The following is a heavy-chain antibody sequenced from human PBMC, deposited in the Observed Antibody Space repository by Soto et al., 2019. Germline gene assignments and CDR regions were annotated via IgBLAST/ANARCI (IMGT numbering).Heavy chain of an antibody. CDR1: GFTLSSYW. CDR3: ARVMANLPWYFDY. V-gene: IGHV3-74*03. J-gene: IGHJ4*02. Sequence: EVQLVESGGGLVQPGGSLRLSCAASGFTLSSYWMHWVRQDPGKGLVWVSRISVDGSSTTYAGSVKGRFTISRDTARNTLYLQMDSLRAEDTAVYYCARVMANLPWYFDYWGQGTLVTVSS. D-gene: IGHD2-8*01. CDR2: ISVDGSST.